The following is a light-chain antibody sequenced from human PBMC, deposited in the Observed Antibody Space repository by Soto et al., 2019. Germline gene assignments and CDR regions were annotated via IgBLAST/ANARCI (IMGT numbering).Light chain of an antibody. CDR1: RSDVGGYNL. J-gene: IGLJ2*01. Sequence: QSALTQTASVSGSPGQSITMSCTGSRSDVGGYNLVSWYQQHPGKAPKLLISDDNKRPSGVSDRFPGSKSGNTASLTISGLQAEDEGDYYCSSYAGRITLVFGGGTKLTVL. V-gene: IGLV2-23*01. CDR3: SSYAGRITLV. CDR2: DDN.